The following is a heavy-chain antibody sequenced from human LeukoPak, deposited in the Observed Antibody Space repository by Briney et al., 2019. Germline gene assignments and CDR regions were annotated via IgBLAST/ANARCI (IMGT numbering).Heavy chain of an antibody. CDR1: GYTFTGHY. Sequence: ASVKVSCKASGYTFTGHYMHWVRQAPGQGLEWMGWINPNSGGTNYAQKFQGRVTMTRDTSISTAYMELSRLRSDDTAVYYCASSIAVAVPYFDYWGQGTLVTVSS. CDR2: INPNSGGT. J-gene: IGHJ4*02. CDR3: ASSIAVAVPYFDY. D-gene: IGHD6-19*01. V-gene: IGHV1-2*02.